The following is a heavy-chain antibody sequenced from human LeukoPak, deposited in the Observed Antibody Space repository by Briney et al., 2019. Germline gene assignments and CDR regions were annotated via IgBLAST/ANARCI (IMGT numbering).Heavy chain of an antibody. CDR2: IYYSGST. D-gene: IGHD2-2*01. V-gene: IGHV4-30-4*08. J-gene: IGHJ5*02. Sequence: NPSETLSLTCTVSGGSISSGDYYWSWIRQPPGKGLEWIGYIYYSGSTYYNPSLKSRVTISVDTSKNQFSLKLSSVTAADTAVYYCARDHCSSTSCYARWFDPWGQGTLVTVSS. CDR1: GGSISSGDYY. CDR3: ARDHCSSTSCYARWFDP.